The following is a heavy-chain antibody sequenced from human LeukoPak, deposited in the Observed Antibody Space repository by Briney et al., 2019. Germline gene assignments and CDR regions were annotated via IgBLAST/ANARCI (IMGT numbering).Heavy chain of an antibody. J-gene: IGHJ5*02. CDR1: GFTFGSHW. CDR2: INGDGSST. Sequence: PGGPLRLSCAASGFTFGSHWMNWVRQAPGKGLVWVSRINGDGSSTSYADSVKGRFTISRDNAKNTLYLQMNSLRAEGTAVYYCARKTNSGSNWFDPWGQGTLITVSS. CDR3: ARKTNSGSNWFDP. V-gene: IGHV3-74*01. D-gene: IGHD3-10*01.